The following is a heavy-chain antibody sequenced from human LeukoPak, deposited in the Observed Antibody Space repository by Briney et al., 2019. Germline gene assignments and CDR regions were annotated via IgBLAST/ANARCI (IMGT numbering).Heavy chain of an antibody. CDR2: IYYNGST. D-gene: IGHD6-6*01. CDR1: GGSISSGGYY. V-gene: IGHV4-31*03. CDR3: ARDVRAARPYYYYGMDV. Sequence: SQTLSLTCTVSGGSISSGGYYWSWIRQPPGKGLEWIGYIYYNGSTYYNPSLKSRVTISVDTSKNQFSLKLSSVTAADTAVYYCARDVRAARPYYYYGMDVWGQGTTVTVSS. J-gene: IGHJ6*02.